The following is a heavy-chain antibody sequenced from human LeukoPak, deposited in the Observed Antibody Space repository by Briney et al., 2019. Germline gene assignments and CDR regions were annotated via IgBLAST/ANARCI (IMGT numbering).Heavy chain of an antibody. CDR2: ILQSGDT. V-gene: IGHV4-34*12. CDR1: GGSFDDYY. J-gene: IGHJ6*04. D-gene: IGHD3-10*01. CDR3: ASLMQGSGSYSNYYYGIDV. Sequence: SETLSLTCAIYGGSFDDYYWSWIRQSPGKGLEWIGGILQSGDTNYNPSLKSRVTISLDTSKNQFSLKLMSVTAADTAVYYCASLMQGSGSYSNYYYGIDVWGKGTTVIVSS.